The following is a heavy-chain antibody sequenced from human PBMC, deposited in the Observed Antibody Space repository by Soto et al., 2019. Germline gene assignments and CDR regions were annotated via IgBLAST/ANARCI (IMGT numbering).Heavy chain of an antibody. CDR2: MNPNSGNT. J-gene: IGHJ3*02. CDR3: ASRRLGGDSYGDAFDI. CDR1: GCTFTSYD. Sequence: ASVKVSCKASGCTFTSYDINWVRQATGQGLEWMGWMNPNSGNTGYAQKFQGRVTMTRNTSIGTAYMELSSLRSEDTAVYSCASRRLGGDSYGDAFDIWGQGTMVTVSS. V-gene: IGHV1-8*01. D-gene: IGHD2-21*02.